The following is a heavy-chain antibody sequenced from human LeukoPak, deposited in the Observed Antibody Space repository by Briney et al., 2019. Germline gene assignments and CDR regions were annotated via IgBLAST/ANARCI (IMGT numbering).Heavy chain of an antibody. J-gene: IGHJ4*02. CDR3: ASNIYGGPYYFDY. CDR2: INHSGST. CDR1: GGSFSGYY. Sequence: PSETLSLTCAVYGGSFSGYYWSWIRQPPGKGLEWIGEINHSGSTNYNPSLKSRVTISVDTSKNQFSLKLSSVTAADTAVYYCASNIYGGPYYFDYWGQGTLVTVSS. D-gene: IGHD4-23*01. V-gene: IGHV4-34*01.